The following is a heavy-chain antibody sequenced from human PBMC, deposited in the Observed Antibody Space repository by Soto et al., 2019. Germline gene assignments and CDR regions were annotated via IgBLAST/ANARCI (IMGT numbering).Heavy chain of an antibody. J-gene: IGHJ4*02. CDR1: GGSISSVEYY. CDR3: ARLSRGAVRYYFDY. Sequence: QVQLQESGPGLLKPSQTLSLTCMVSGGSISSVEYYWSLIRQPPGKGLEWIGYIYYSGSTYYNPSLKSRVTISVDTSKNQFSLKLSSVTAADTAVYYCARLSRGAVRYYFDYWGQGTLVTVSS. V-gene: IGHV4-30-4*01. CDR2: IYYSGST. D-gene: IGHD3-10*01.